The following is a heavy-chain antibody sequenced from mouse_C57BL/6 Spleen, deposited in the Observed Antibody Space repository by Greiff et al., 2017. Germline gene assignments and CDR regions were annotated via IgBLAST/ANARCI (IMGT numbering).Heavy chain of an antibody. Sequence: QVQLQQSGPELVKPGASVKISCKASGYAFSSSWMNWVKQRPGKGLEWIGRIYPGDGDTNYNGKFKGKATLTADKSSSTAYMQLSSLTSEDSAVYFCARGGYYYYYAMDYWGKGTSVTVSS. CDR1: GYAFSSSW. V-gene: IGHV1-82*01. J-gene: IGHJ4*01. CDR2: IYPGDGDT. CDR3: ARGGYYYYYAMDY. D-gene: IGHD2-3*01.